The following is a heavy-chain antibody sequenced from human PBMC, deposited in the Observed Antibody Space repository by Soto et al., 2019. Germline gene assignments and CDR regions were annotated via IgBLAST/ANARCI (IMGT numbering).Heavy chain of an antibody. D-gene: IGHD1-26*01. J-gene: IGHJ4*02. CDR3: LRGASLNFDY. V-gene: IGHV3-20*04. CDR2: VNWNGGST. CDR1: GFAFEDYG. Sequence: GRSLRLSCSASGFAFEDYGMSSARQAPGKGLEWVSGVNWNGGSTGYADSVKGRFTISRDNAKNSLYLQMNGLRAEDTAFYYCLRGASLNFDYWGQGT.